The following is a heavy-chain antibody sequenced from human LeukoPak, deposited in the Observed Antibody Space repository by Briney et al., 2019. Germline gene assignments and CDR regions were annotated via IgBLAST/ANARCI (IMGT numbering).Heavy chain of an antibody. J-gene: IGHJ4*02. CDR3: AKSGSGSYYNPDFDY. D-gene: IGHD3-10*01. CDR1: GFTFSSYA. V-gene: IGHV3-23*01. Sequence: PGGSLRLSCAASGFTFSSYAMSWVRQAPGKGLEWVSAISGSGGSTYYADSVKGQFTISRDNSKNTLYLQMNSLRAEDTAVYYCAKSGSGSYYNPDFDYWGQGTLVTVSS. CDR2: ISGSGGST.